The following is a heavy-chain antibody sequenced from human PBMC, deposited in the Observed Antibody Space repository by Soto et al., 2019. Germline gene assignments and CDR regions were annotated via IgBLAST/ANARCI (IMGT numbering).Heavy chain of an antibody. V-gene: IGHV4-34*01. CDR3: ARGTRGYSSGWYDY. D-gene: IGHD6-19*01. CDR1: GGSFSGYY. Sequence: SETLSLTCAAYGGSFSGYYWSWIRQPPGKGLEWIGEINHSGSTNYNPSLKSRVTISVDTSKNQFSLKLSSVTAADTAVYYCARGTRGYSSGWYDYWGQGTLVTVSS. CDR2: INHSGST. J-gene: IGHJ4*02.